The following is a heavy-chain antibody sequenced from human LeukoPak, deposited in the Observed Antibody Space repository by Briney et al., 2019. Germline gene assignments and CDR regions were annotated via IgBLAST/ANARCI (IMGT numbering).Heavy chain of an antibody. CDR2: ISYDGTNK. Sequence: PGGSLRLSCAASGFTFSSYAVHWVRQAPGKGLEWVAVISYDGTNKYYADSVKGRFTISRDNSKNTLYLKMNSLRVEDTAVYYCARVGSDSSGWTGFYFDYWGQGTLVTVSS. CDR1: GFTFSSYA. CDR3: ARVGSDSSGWTGFYFDY. D-gene: IGHD6-19*01. V-gene: IGHV3-30-3*01. J-gene: IGHJ4*02.